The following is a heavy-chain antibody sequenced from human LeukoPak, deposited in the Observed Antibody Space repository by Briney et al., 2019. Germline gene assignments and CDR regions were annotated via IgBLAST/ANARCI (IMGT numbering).Heavy chain of an antibody. D-gene: IGHD3-10*01. CDR3: ARPRRFGELYEGLDI. Sequence: GASAKVSCKTSGNSLTRYYMQWVRRAHGQGLEWMACINPNSGGTKYAQKLQGWVTMTRDTSISTAYMELSRLRSDDTAVYYCARPRRFGELYEGLDIWGQGTMVTVSS. CDR2: INPNSGGT. CDR1: GNSLTRYY. J-gene: IGHJ3*02. V-gene: IGHV1-2*04.